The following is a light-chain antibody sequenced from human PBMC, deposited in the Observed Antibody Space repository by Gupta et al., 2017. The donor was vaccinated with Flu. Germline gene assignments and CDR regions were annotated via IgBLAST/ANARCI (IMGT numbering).Light chain of an antibody. Sequence: DIQMTQSPSSLSASLGDRITITCRASQDISSYLNWYQQRPGKAPKLLIYAAFALQSGVPSRFSGSGSGTDFTLTITRLQPEDFATYYCQQGYIAPWTFGQGTMVEIK. CDR1: QDISSY. V-gene: IGKV1-39*01. CDR2: AAF. J-gene: IGKJ1*01. CDR3: QQGYIAPWT.